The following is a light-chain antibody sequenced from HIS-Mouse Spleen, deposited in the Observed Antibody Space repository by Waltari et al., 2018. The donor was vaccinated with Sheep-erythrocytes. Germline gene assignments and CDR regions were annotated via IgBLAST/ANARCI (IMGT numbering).Light chain of an antibody. Sequence: QSALTQPRSVSGSPGQSVTISCTGTSSDVGGYNYVSWYQQHPGKAPKLIIYDVSKLPAGVPGRLCGSNSGNTASLTISVLQAEDEADYYCCSYAGSFNHVFATGTKVTVL. J-gene: IGLJ1*01. V-gene: IGLV2-11*01. CDR3: CSYAGSFNHV. CDR2: DVS. CDR1: SSDVGGYNY.